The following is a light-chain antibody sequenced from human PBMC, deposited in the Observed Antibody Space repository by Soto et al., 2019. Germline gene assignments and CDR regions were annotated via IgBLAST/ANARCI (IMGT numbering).Light chain of an antibody. CDR2: GAS. CDR3: QQYGNSLWT. Sequence: EIVLTQSPGTLSLSPGERATLSCRASQSVSSTYLAWYQQKPGQPPRLLINGASSRATGIPDRFSGSGSGTDFTLTISRLDPEDFAEYYCQQYGNSLWTFGQGTKVEIK. J-gene: IGKJ1*01. CDR1: QSVSSTY. V-gene: IGKV3-20*01.